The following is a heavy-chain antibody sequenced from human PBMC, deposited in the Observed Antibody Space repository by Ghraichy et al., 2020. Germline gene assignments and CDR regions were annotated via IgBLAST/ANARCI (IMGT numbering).Heavy chain of an antibody. CDR3: ALGALRYFDWFNWFDP. CDR1: GGTFSSYA. V-gene: IGHV1-69*04. D-gene: IGHD3-9*01. CDR2: IIPILGIA. J-gene: IGHJ5*02. Sequence: SVKVSCKASGGTFSSYAISWVRQAPGQGLEWMGRIIPILGIANYAQKFQGRVTITADKSTSTAYMELSSLRSEDTAVYYCALGALRYFDWFNWFDPWGQGTLVTVSS.